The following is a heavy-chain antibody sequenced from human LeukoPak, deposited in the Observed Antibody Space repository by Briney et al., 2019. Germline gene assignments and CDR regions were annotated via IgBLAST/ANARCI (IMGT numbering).Heavy chain of an antibody. Sequence: SETLSLTCTVSGGSISSGGYYWSWIRQHPGKGLEWIGYIYYSGSTYYNPSLKSRVTISVDTSKNQFSLKLSSVTAADTAVYYCARGTFGSGSYYTFYYYYGMDVWGKGTTVTVSS. CDR3: ARGTFGSGSYYTFYYYYGMDV. V-gene: IGHV4-31*03. D-gene: IGHD3-10*01. CDR2: IYYSGST. CDR1: GGSISSGGYY. J-gene: IGHJ6*04.